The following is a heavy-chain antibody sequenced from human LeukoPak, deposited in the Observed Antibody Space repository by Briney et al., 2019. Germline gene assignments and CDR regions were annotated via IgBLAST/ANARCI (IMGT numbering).Heavy chain of an antibody. V-gene: IGHV1-18*04. J-gene: IGHJ4*02. CDR2: ISGYNGNA. CDR3: ARGRVRFGEFSDAFDS. D-gene: IGHD3-10*01. CDR1: GYTFSNHG. Sequence: GASVKVSXKASGYTFSNHGITWVRKAPGQGLEWMGWISGYNGNAKSAQKFQGRLAMTRDTSTSTAYMELGSLTSEDTALYYCARGRVRFGEFSDAFDSWGQGTLITVSS.